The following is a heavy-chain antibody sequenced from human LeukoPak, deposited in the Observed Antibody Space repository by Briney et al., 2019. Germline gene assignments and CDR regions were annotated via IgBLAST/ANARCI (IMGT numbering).Heavy chain of an antibody. Sequence: GGSLSLSCAASGFTFSSAWMNWVRQAPGKGLEWVSSISSSSSYIYYADSVKGRFTIYRDNAKNSLYLQRNSLRAEDTAVYYCARNSAFDIWGQGTMVTVSS. J-gene: IGHJ3*02. V-gene: IGHV3-21*01. CDR3: ARNSAFDI. CDR2: ISSSSSYI. CDR1: GFTFSSAW.